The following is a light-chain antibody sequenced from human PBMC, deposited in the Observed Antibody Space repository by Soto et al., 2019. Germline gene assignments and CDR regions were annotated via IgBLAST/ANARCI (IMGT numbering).Light chain of an antibody. CDR2: RNN. Sequence: QSVLTQPPSASGTPGQRVTISCSGSSSNIGSNYVYWYQQLPGTAPKLLSYRNNQRPSGVPDRVSGSKAGTSASVAISGLRSEDDADYYCVSWDDSLSGNSVFGGVTKYPVL. CDR1: SSNIGSNY. V-gene: IGLV1-47*01. J-gene: IGLJ3*02. CDR3: VSWDDSLSGNSV.